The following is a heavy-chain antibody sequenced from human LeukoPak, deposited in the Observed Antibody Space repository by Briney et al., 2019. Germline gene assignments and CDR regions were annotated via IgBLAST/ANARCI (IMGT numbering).Heavy chain of an antibody. CDR3: ARGPSLGAHLDY. CDR1: GGSISSNNW. Sequence: SETLSLTCAVSGGSISSNNWWTWVRQAPGRGLEWIGEIYHYGTTNYNPSLKGRVTISVDKSKNQFSLKFNSVTAADTAVYYCARGPSLGAHLDYWGQGTLVTVSS. J-gene: IGHJ4*02. D-gene: IGHD1-26*01. CDR2: IYHYGTT. V-gene: IGHV4-4*02.